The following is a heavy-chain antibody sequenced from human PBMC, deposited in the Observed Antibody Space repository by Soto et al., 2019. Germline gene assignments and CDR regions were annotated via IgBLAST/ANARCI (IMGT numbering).Heavy chain of an antibody. CDR2: VSSSGNT. D-gene: IGHD3-9*01. CDR3: ARADYEILTGSYAMDV. V-gene: IGHV4-4*07. Sequence: SETLSLTXTVSGDSLGNYYWFWIRQPVGKGLEWIGRVSSSGNTNANPTLNSRATMSIDTSKNQFSLRLRSVTAAGTAVYYCARADYEILTGSYAMDVWGQGTTVTVSS. J-gene: IGHJ6*02. CDR1: GDSLGNYY.